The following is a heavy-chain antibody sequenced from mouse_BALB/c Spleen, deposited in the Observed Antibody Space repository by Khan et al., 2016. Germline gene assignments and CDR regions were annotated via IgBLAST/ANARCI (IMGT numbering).Heavy chain of an antibody. Sequence: QVRLQQSGAELARPGASVKLSCKASGYTFTSYWMQWVKQRPGQGLEWIGAIYPGDGDTRYTQKFKGKATLTADKSSSTAYMQLSSLASEDSAVYYCASVLWSYFDYWGQGTTLTVSS. V-gene: IGHV1-87*01. CDR1: GYTFTSYW. D-gene: IGHD1-1*02. CDR2: IYPGDGDT. CDR3: ASVLWSYFDY. J-gene: IGHJ2*01.